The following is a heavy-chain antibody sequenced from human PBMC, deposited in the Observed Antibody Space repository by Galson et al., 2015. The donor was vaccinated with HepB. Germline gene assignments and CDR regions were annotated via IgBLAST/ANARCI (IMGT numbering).Heavy chain of an antibody. J-gene: IGHJ2*01. D-gene: IGHD2-15*01. Sequence: SLRLSCEASGFSVSSHWMHWVRQAPGKGLVWVSRINGDGTTTHYAESVQGRFTISRDNARNTLFLQMNSLRDGDTGVYYCTRDITYSWYFDLWGRGTLVTVSS. CDR1: GFSVSSHW. V-gene: IGHV3-74*01. CDR2: INGDGTTT. CDR3: TRDITYSWYFDL.